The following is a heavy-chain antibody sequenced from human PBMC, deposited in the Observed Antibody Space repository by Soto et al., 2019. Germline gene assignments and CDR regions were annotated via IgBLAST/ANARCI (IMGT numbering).Heavy chain of an antibody. J-gene: IGHJ4*02. Sequence: SETLSLTCTVSGGSISSSNWWSWVRQPPGKGLEWIGEIYHSGSTNYNPSLKSRVTISVDKSKNQFSLKLSSVTAADTAVYYCAREITMVRGEFDYWGQGTLVTVSS. CDR1: GGSISSSNW. V-gene: IGHV4-4*02. D-gene: IGHD3-10*01. CDR2: IYHSGST. CDR3: AREITMVRGEFDY.